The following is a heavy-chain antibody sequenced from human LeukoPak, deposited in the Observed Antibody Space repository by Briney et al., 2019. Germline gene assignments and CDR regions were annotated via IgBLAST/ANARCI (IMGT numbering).Heavy chain of an antibody. CDR3: ARDYCSGPKCYFIDY. J-gene: IGHJ4*02. Sequence: GGSLRLSCAASGFTFSNYSMNWVRQAPGKGLEWVSYITSSGTVYYAGSVKGRFTISRDNAKNSLFLQMNSLRAEDTAVYYCARDYCSGPKCYFIDYWGQGALVTVSS. D-gene: IGHD2-15*01. CDR2: ITSSGTV. CDR1: GFTFSNYS. V-gene: IGHV3-48*04.